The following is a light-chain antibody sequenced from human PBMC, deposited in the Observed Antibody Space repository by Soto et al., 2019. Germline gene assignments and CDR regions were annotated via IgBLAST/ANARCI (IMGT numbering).Light chain of an antibody. J-gene: IGKJ3*01. CDR1: QSVSSSY. CDR2: GAS. V-gene: IGKV3-20*01. CDR3: LQYGSSPRT. Sequence: EIVLTQSPGTLSLSPGERATLSCRASQSVSSSYLAWYQQKPGQAPRLLIYGASSRATGIPDRFSGSGSGTDFTLTISRLEPEDFAVYHCLQYGSSPRTFGPGTKLDIK.